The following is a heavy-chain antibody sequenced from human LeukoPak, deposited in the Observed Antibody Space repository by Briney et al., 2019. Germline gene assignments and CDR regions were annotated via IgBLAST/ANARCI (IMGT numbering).Heavy chain of an antibody. D-gene: IGHD4-23*01. V-gene: IGHV3-30*02. CDR1: GFTFSSYG. CDR2: IRYDKSDD. J-gene: IGHJ4*02. Sequence: GGSLRLSCAASGFTFSSYGMHWVRQAPGKGLEWVAFIRYDKSDDFYADSVKGRFTISRDNSKDTLSLQMNSLRAEDTAVYYCAKDPHYGGNKNYWGQGTLVTVSS. CDR3: AKDPHYGGNKNY.